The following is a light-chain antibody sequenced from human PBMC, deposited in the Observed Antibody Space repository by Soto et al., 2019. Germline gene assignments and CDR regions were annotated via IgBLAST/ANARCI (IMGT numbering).Light chain of an antibody. J-gene: IGKJ4*01. CDR2: GAS. CDR3: QQYKNWPLT. V-gene: IGKV3-15*01. Sequence: EIVMTQSPATLSMSPGGRATLSCRASQSVSSNLAWYQQKPGQAPRLLIYGASTRATGFPARFSGSGSGTEFTLTNSSLQSEDFAVYYCQQYKNWPLTFGGGTRVEIK. CDR1: QSVSSN.